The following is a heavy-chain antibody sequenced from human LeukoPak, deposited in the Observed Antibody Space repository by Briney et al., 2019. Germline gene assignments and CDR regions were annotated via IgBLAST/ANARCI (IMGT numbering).Heavy chain of an antibody. V-gene: IGHV3-21*01. D-gene: IGHD3-22*01. Sequence: GGSLRLSCAASGFTFSSYIMNWVRQAPGKGLEWVSSISSSSSYIYYADSVKGRFTISRDNAKNSLYLQMNSLRAEDTAVYYCARRGYYYDSSGYFWGQGTLVTVSS. CDR1: GFTFSSYI. CDR2: ISSSSSYI. J-gene: IGHJ4*02. CDR3: ARRGYYYDSSGYF.